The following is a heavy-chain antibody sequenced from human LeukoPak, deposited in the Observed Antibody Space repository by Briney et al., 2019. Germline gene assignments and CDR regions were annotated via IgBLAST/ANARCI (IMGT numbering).Heavy chain of an antibody. D-gene: IGHD3-22*01. CDR2: ISGSGGST. CDR1: GFTFSSYG. V-gene: IGHV3-23*01. CDR3: AKDPDYYDSSGYYYGP. Sequence: PGGSLRLSCAASGFTFSSYGMSWVRQAPGKGLEWVSAISGSGGSTYYADSVKGRFTISRDNPKNTLYLQMNSLRAEDTAVYYCAKDPDYYDSSGYYYGPWGKGTLVTVSS. J-gene: IGHJ5*02.